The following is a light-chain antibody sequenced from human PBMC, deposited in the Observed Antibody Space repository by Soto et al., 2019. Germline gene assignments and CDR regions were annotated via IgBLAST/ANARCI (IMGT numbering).Light chain of an antibody. CDR1: QSISRSF. J-gene: IGKJ4*01. Sequence: EFAFTQSPGKLYLSPGERATLSCRASQSISRSFLAWYQQKPGQAPRLLIYGASSRGTGIPDRFSGSGSGTDFTLTISRLEPEDLAVYYWQQYGSSPPLTFGGGTKVEIK. CDR3: QQYGSSPPLT. CDR2: GAS. V-gene: IGKV3-20*01.